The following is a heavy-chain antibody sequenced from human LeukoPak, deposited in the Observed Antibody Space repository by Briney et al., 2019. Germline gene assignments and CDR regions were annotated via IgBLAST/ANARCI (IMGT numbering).Heavy chain of an antibody. CDR2: IYYSGST. Sequence: SETLSLTCAVSGGFFSGYYWTWIRQPPGKGLEWIGSIYYSGSTYYNPSLKSRVTISVDTSKNQFSLKLSSVTAADTAVYYCARDRIPSAGTGPWGQGTLVTVSS. J-gene: IGHJ5*02. V-gene: IGHV4-34*01. D-gene: IGHD1-1*01. CDR1: GGFFSGYY. CDR3: ARDRIPSAGTGP.